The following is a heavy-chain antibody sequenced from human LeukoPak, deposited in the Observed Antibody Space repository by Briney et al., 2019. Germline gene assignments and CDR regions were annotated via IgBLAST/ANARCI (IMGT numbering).Heavy chain of an antibody. V-gene: IGHV3-7*03. CDR1: GFTFSNSA. J-gene: IGHJ4*02. CDR3: ARVLLSWMRAPFDY. Sequence: GGSLRLSCAASGFTFSNSAMSWVRQAPGKGLEWVANIKQDGSEKYYVDSVKGRFTISRDNAKNSLYLQMNSLRAEDTAVYYCARVLLSWMRAPFDYWGQGTLVTVSS. CDR2: IKQDGSEK. D-gene: IGHD5-12*01.